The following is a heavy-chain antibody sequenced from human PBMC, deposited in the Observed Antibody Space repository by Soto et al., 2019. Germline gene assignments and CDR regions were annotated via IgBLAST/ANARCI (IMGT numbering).Heavy chain of an antibody. CDR2: IRSKAYGGTT. J-gene: IGHJ6*03. Sequence: GGSLSLSCTASGFTFGDYAMSWFRQAPGKGLEWVGFIRSKAYGGTTEYAASVKGRFTISRDDSKSIAYLQMNSLKTEDTAVYYCTRGGHYSTQPYYYYYMDVWGKGTTVTVSS. V-gene: IGHV3-49*03. D-gene: IGHD4-4*01. CDR3: TRGGHYSTQPYYYYYMDV. CDR1: GFTFGDYA.